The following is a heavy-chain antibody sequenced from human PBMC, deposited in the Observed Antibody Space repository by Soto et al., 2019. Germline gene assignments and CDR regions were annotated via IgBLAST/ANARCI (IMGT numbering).Heavy chain of an antibody. V-gene: IGHV2-5*01. D-gene: IGHD3-16*01. CDR1: GFSLRTTGVG. CDR2: IYWNDDK. J-gene: IGHJ4*02. CDR3: AHTWGLPFDY. Sequence: QITLKESGPTLVEPTQTLTLTCTYSGFSLRTTGVGVGWIRQPPGKALEWLGIIYWNDDKRYSPSLKNRFTLTSDISKSQVVVTMTNMDPVDTATYYCAHTWGLPFDYWGQGTPVIVSS.